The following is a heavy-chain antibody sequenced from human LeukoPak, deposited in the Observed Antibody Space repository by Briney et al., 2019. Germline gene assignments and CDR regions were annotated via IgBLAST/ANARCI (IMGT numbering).Heavy chain of an antibody. CDR1: GGSISSYY. J-gene: IGHJ2*01. V-gene: IGHV4-59*01. Sequence: SETLSLTCTVSGGSISSYYWSWIRQPPGKGLEWIGYIYYSGSTNYSPSLKSRVTISVDTSKNQFSLKLSSVTAADTAVYYCARWFGDEVGYFDLWGRGTLVTVSS. D-gene: IGHD3-10*01. CDR3: ARWFGDEVGYFDL. CDR2: IYYSGST.